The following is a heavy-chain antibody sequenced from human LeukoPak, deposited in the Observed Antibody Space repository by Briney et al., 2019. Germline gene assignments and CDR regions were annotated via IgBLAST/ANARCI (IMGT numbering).Heavy chain of an antibody. J-gene: IGHJ4*02. CDR3: AKAGEDYVWGSYDY. CDR2: ISGSGGST. CDR1: GFAFSSYA. Sequence: GGSLRLSRAASGFAFSSYAMSWVRQAPGKGLEWVSAISGSGGSTYYADSVKGRFTISRDNSKNTLYLQMNSLRAEDTAVYYCAKAGEDYVWGSYDYWGQGTLVTVSS. V-gene: IGHV3-23*01. D-gene: IGHD3-16*01.